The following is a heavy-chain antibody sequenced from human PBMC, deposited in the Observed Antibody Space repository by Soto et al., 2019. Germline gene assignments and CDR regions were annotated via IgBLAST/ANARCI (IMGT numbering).Heavy chain of an antibody. Sequence: SETMCVRCTVSGGSSSSYDGSWIRQSQGKELEWIGYISFSGSTSYNPSLKSRVTISVDTSKNQSSLKLSSVTAADTAVYYCARSREMYYYDSSGYYAHWGQGTSVTVSS. CDR2: ISFSGST. D-gene: IGHD3-22*01. CDR1: GGSSSSYD. J-gene: IGHJ4*02. CDR3: ARSREMYYYDSSGYYAH. V-gene: IGHV4-59*01.